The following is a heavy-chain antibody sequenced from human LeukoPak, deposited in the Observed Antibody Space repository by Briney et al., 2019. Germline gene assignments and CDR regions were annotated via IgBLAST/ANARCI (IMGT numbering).Heavy chain of an antibody. CDR3: ARVEMATISEYFQH. CDR1: GYTFTSYG. J-gene: IGHJ1*01. D-gene: IGHD5-24*01. CDR2: ISAYNGNT. V-gene: IGHV1-18*01. Sequence: ASVKVSCKASGYTFTSYGISWVRQAPGQGLEWMGWISAYNGNTNYAQKLQGRVTMTTDTSTSTAYMELRSLRSDDTAVYYCARVEMATISEYFQHWGQGTLVTVSS.